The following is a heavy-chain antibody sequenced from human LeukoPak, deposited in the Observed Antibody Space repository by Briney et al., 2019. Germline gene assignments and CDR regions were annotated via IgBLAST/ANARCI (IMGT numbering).Heavy chain of an antibody. CDR3: TRPYYYYMDV. J-gene: IGHJ6*03. Sequence: SETLSLTCTVSGYSISSGYYWGWIRQPPGKGLEWIGEIYHSGSTNYNPSLKSRVTISVDKSKNQFSLKLSSVTAADTAVYYCTRPYYYYMDVWGKGTTVTVSS. CDR1: GYSISSGYY. CDR2: IYHSGST. V-gene: IGHV4-38-2*02.